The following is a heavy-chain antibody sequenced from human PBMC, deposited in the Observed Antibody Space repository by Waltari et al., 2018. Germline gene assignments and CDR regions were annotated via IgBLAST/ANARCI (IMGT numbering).Heavy chain of an antibody. V-gene: IGHV3-7*01. J-gene: IGHJ4*02. Sequence: EVQLVESGGGLVQPGGSLRLSCAASGFTFSNNWMTWVGQAPGKGLEWVANINQDGSEKYSVESVKGRFTISRDNAKNSLYLQLNSLRADDTAVYYCTRGGDDSSWYWRNWGQGTLVTVTS. D-gene: IGHD6-13*01. CDR1: GFTFSNNW. CDR2: INQDGSEK. CDR3: TRGGDDSSWYWRN.